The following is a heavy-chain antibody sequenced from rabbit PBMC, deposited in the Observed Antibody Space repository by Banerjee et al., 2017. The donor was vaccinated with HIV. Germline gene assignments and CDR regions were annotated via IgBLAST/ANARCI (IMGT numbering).Heavy chain of an antibody. Sequence: QEQLEESGGDLVKPEGSLTLTCTASGFSFSGTYWICWVRQAPGKGLEWIACIGTGDGSTYYASWAKGRFTISKTSSTTVTLQMTSLTAADTATYFCARVVAGDWLDLWGQGTLVTVS. V-gene: IGHV1S45*01. D-gene: IGHD4-1*01. CDR2: IGTGDGST. CDR3: ARVVAGDWLDL. J-gene: IGHJ5*01. CDR1: GFSFSGTYW.